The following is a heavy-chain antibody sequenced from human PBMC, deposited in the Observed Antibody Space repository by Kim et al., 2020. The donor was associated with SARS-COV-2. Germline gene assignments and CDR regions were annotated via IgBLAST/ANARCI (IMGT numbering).Heavy chain of an antibody. Sequence: SETLSLTCAVYGGSFSGYYWSWIRQPPGKGLEWIGEINHSGSTNYNPSLKSRVTISVDTSKNQFSLKLSSVTAADTAVYYCARGGIAAAGTSFDYWGQGTLYTVSS. J-gene: IGHJ4*02. V-gene: IGHV4-34*01. D-gene: IGHD6-13*01. CDR2: INHSGST. CDR1: GGSFSGYY. CDR3: ARGGIAAAGTSFDY.